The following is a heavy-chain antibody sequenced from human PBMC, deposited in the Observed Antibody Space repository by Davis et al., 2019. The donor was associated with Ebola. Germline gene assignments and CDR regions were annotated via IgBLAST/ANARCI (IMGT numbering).Heavy chain of an antibody. CDR3: AKEYCPNSGPYCTYFEV. Sequence: GESLKISCTAFGFSFGSYGMHWVRQAPGKGLEWVASMSYHGSHTSYIDSVKGRFTVSRDNSKNTLYLQMNNLRTEDTAVYFCAKEYCPNSGPYCTYFEVWGQGTQVTVSS. V-gene: IGHV3-30*18. CDR2: MSYHGSHT. D-gene: IGHD3-10*01. CDR1: GFSFGSYG. J-gene: IGHJ4*02.